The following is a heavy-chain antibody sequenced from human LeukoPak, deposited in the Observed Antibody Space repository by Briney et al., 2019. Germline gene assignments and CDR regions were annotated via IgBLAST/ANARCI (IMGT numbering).Heavy chain of an antibody. D-gene: IGHD3-3*01. J-gene: IGHJ4*02. CDR3: TAGSVAFTN. CDR1: GITFSDAW. V-gene: IGHV3-15*01. Sequence: GGSLTLSCAASGITFSDAWMSWVRQAPGKGLEWVGRIRSKADGGTREYAAVVKGRFTISRDDSETTLSLQMNSLKTDDAAVYYCTAGSVAFTNWGQGTLVTVSS. CDR2: IRSKADGGTR.